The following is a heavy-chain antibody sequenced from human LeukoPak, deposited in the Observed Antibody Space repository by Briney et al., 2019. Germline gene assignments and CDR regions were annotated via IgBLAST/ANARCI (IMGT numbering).Heavy chain of an antibody. CDR1: GFTFSSYA. D-gene: IGHD3-10*01. Sequence: GGSLRLSCAASGFTFSSYAMSWVRQAPGKGLEWVSAISGSGGSTYYADSVKGRFTISRDNSKNTLYLQMNSLRAEDTAVYYCAAGLWFGELFPLDYWGQGTLVTVSS. V-gene: IGHV3-23*01. CDR3: AAGLWFGELFPLDY. CDR2: ISGSGGST. J-gene: IGHJ4*02.